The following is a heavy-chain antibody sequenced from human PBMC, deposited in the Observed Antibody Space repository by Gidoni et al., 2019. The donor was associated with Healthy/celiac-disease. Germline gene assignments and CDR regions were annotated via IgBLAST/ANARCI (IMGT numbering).Heavy chain of an antibody. V-gene: IGHV3-23*01. D-gene: IGHD3-10*01. Sequence: EVQLLESGGGLVQPGGSLRLSCAASGFTFSSYAMSWVRQAPGKGLEWVSAISGSGGSTYYADSVKGRFTISRDNFKNTLYLQMNSLRAEDTAVYYCAKEELWFGELLVNAFDIWGQGTMVTVSS. CDR1: GFTFSSYA. CDR3: AKEELWFGELLVNAFDI. CDR2: ISGSGGST. J-gene: IGHJ3*02.